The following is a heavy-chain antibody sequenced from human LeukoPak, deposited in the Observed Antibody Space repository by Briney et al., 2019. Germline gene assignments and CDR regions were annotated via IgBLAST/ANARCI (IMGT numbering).Heavy chain of an antibody. CDR1: GFTFSSYA. V-gene: IGHV3-64*01. Sequence: QPGGSLRLSCAASGFTFSSYAMHWVRQAPGKGLEYVSSISSNGGSTYYANSVKGRFTISRDNSKNTLYLQMGSLRAEGMAVYYCARDPWVDTAMVGGGTDYWGQGTLVTVSS. CDR3: ARDPWVDTAMVGGGTDY. J-gene: IGHJ4*02. D-gene: IGHD5-18*01. CDR2: ISSNGGST.